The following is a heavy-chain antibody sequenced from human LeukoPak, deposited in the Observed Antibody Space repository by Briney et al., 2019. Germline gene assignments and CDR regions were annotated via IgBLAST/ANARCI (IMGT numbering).Heavy chain of an antibody. CDR1: GFTFRSYA. J-gene: IGHJ6*04. D-gene: IGHD3-10*02. Sequence: GGSLRLSCAASGFTFRSYAMHWVRQAPGKGLEWVAGISYDGSNKYYADSVKGRFTISRDNSKNTLYLQMNSLRAEDTAVYYCAELGITMIGGVWGKGTTVTISS. CDR2: ISYDGSNK. CDR3: AELGITMIGGV. V-gene: IGHV3-30*04.